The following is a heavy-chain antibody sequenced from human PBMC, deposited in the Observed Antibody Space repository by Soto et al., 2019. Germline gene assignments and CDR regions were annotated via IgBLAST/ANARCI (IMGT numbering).Heavy chain of an antibody. D-gene: IGHD5-12*01. CDR2: VYYSGST. J-gene: IGHJ6*02. Sequence: SETLSLTCNVSGASINTGGYYWSWIRQHPGKGLEWIGFVYYSGSTSYSPSLESRVSMSADPSKRQFYLELASVTAADSGVYECAREPGYGLGSLDLWGQGTTVTVSS. CDR3: AREPGYGLGSLDL. V-gene: IGHV4-31*02. CDR1: GASINTGGYY.